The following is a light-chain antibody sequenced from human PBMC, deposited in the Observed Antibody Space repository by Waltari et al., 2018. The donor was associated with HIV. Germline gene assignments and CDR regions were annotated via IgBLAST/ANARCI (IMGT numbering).Light chain of an antibody. CDR2: AAS. CDR3: QQSYNTPRIT. Sequence: DIQMTQSPSSLSASVGDRVTITCRASQIISTYLNWYQQKVGKAPKLLISAASSLQSGVPSRFSGSGSGTDFSLTISSLQPEDFATYYCQQSYNTPRITFGQGTRLEIK. V-gene: IGKV1-39*01. CDR1: QIISTY. J-gene: IGKJ5*01.